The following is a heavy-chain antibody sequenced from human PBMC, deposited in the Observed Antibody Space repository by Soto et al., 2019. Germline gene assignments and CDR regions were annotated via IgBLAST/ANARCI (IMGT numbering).Heavy chain of an antibody. Sequence: EVQLLESGGGLVQPGGSLRLSCAASGFTFSSYAMSWVRQAPGKGLXXVSAISGSGGSTYYADSVKGRFTISRDNSKNTLYLQMNSLRAEDTAVYYCAKKWLDSGYDLADYYYYMDVWGKGTTVTVSS. CDR2: ISGSGGST. CDR3: AKKWLDSGYDLADYYYYMDV. CDR1: GFTFSSYA. J-gene: IGHJ6*03. D-gene: IGHD5-12*01. V-gene: IGHV3-23*01.